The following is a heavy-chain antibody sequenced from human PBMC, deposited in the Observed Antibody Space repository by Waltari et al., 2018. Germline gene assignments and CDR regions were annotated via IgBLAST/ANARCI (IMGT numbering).Heavy chain of an antibody. CDR3: AXXXGXYAIDY. J-gene: IGHJ4*02. CDR2: XYXXGST. V-gene: IGHV4-31*03. Sequence: QVQLXXXGPGLVKXSXTLSLXCXXXXXSIXXXXYXWXWXRQHPGKGLEWIGYXYXXGSTYYXPSLKSRVXIXXDTSKXXFSLKRXXVTAADXXXXYCAXXXGXYAIDYXGQGXL. CDR1: XXSIXXXXYX.